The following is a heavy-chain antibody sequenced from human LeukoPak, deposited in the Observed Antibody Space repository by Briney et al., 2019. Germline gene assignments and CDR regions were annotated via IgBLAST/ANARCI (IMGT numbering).Heavy chain of an antibody. J-gene: IGHJ4*02. V-gene: IGHV4-61*08. Sequence: SQTLSLTCTVSGGSISSGDYYWSWIRQPPGKGLEWIGYIYYSGSTNYNPSLKSRVTISVDTSKNQFSLKLSSVTAADTAVYYCARGDSYGSLPFDYWGQGTLVTVSS. CDR1: GGSISSGDYY. CDR3: ARGDSYGSLPFDY. CDR2: IYYSGST. D-gene: IGHD5-18*01.